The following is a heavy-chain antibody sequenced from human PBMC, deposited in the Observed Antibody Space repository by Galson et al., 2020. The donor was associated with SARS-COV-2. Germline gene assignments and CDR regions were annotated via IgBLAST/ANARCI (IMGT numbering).Heavy chain of an antibody. CDR2: IYSIGST. J-gene: IGHJ6*02. CDR3: ARVYDSSMYNYMDV. CDR1: GFTVSSNY. Sequence: QAGGSLRLSCAASGFTVSSNYLSWVRQAPGKGLEWVSIIYSIGSTNYADSVRGRFTISRDNSENTLYLQMNNLRAEDTAVYYCARVYDSSMYNYMDVWGQGTAVTVSS. D-gene: IGHD3-22*01. V-gene: IGHV3-53*01.